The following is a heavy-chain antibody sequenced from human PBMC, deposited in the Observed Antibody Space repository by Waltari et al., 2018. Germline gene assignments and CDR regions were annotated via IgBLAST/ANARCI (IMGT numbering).Heavy chain of an antibody. CDR2: IQPDGGDK. V-gene: IGHV3-30*02. J-gene: IGHJ4*02. CDR1: GFSFSAYA. CDR3: AKDLKGAWTIDY. D-gene: IGHD1-26*01. Sequence: QVHLVESGGGVVQPGGSLRLSCAASGFSFSAYAMYWVRQAPGKGLVWVANIQPDGGDKFYGDSVKVRFSISRDDSRNTLFLQMNSLRDEDTAVYYCAKDLKGAWTIDYWGQGTLVTVSS.